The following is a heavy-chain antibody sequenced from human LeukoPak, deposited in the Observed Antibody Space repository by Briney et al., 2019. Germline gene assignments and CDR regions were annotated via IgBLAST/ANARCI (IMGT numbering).Heavy chain of an antibody. CDR2: ISGYNGNT. CDR3: ARDAVRVVISALLRISKRGHYYFDY. D-gene: IGHD3-10*01. J-gene: IGHJ4*02. V-gene: IGHV1-18*01. CDR1: GYTFTNYG. Sequence: ASVKVSCKASGYTFTNYGINWVRQAPGQGLEWMGWISGYNGNTNYAQKLQGRVTMTADTSTSTAYMELRSLRSDDTAVYYCARDAVRVVISALLRISKRGHYYFDYWGQGTLVTVSS.